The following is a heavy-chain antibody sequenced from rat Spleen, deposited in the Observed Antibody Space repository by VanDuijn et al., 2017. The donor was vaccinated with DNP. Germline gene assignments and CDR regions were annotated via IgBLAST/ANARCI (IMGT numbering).Heavy chain of an antibody. CDR1: GFTFSDYN. Sequence: EVQLVESGGGLVQPGRSLKLSCAASGFTFSDYNMAWVRQTPKKGLEWVATISYDGRSTYYRDSVKGRFTISRDNAKSTLYLQMNSLRSEDMATYYCVRWNSGHFDYWGQGVMVTVSS. CDR3: VRWNSGHFDY. J-gene: IGHJ2*01. D-gene: IGHD4-3*01. CDR2: ISYDGRST. V-gene: IGHV5-7*01.